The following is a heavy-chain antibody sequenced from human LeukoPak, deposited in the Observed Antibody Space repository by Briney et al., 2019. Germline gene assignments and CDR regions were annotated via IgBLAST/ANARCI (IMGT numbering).Heavy chain of an antibody. CDR3: ARVATIVY. V-gene: IGHV3-7*01. Sequence: TGGSLRLSCAASGFTSSSYWMSWVRQAPGKGLEWVANIKQDGSEKYYVDSVKGRFTNSRDNAKNSLYLQMNSLRAEDTAVYYCARVATIVYWGQGTLVTVSS. J-gene: IGHJ4*02. D-gene: IGHD5-12*01. CDR1: GFTSSSYW. CDR2: IKQDGSEK.